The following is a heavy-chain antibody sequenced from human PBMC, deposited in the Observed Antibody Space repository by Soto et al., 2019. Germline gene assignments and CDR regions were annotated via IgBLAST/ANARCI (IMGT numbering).Heavy chain of an antibody. V-gene: IGHV3-13*01. CDR2: ITIAGDT. CDR3: AGWNHQYGMDV. D-gene: IGHD1-1*01. J-gene: IGHJ6*02. Sequence: GGSLRLSCAASGFTFSSYDMHWVRQVTGKGLEWVSGITIAGDTYYRGSVKGRFTISRENAKNPLYLQMNSLRVEDTAVYYCAGWNHQYGMDVWGQGTTVTVSS. CDR1: GFTFSSYD.